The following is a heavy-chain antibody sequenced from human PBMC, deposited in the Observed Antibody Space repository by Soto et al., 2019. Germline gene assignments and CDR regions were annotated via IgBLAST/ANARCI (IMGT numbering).Heavy chain of an antibody. V-gene: IGHV4-34*01. Sequence: SETLSLTCAVYGGSFSGYYWSWIRQPPGKGLEWIGEINHSGSTNYNPSLKSRVIISVDTSKNQFSLKLSSVTAAVTAVYYCARNIAAGGTGYYGMDVWGQGTTVTAP. CDR2: INHSGST. CDR3: ARNIAAGGTGYYGMDV. J-gene: IGHJ6*02. D-gene: IGHD6-13*01. CDR1: GGSFSGYY.